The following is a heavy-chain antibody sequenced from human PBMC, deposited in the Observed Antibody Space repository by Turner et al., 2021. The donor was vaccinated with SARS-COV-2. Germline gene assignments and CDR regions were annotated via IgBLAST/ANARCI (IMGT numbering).Heavy chain of an antibody. J-gene: IGHJ4*02. CDR2: ISYDGSDK. CDR3: AKGGWYYDSSAADY. Sequence: QVQLVASGGGVVPPGRSLRLSCSASGFTFSRYGMHWVRQAPGKGLEWVALISYDGSDKYYADSVKGRFTISRDNSKNTLYLQMNSLRAEDTAVYYCAKGGWYYDSSAADYWGQGTLVTVSS. V-gene: IGHV3-30*18. D-gene: IGHD3-22*01. CDR1: GFTFSRYG.